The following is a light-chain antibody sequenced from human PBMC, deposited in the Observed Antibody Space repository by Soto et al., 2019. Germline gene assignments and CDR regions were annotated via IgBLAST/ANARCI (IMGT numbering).Light chain of an antibody. CDR2: GAS. CDR1: QSVNSN. J-gene: IGKJ4*01. V-gene: IGKV3-20*01. Sequence: EIVMTQSPATLSVSPGERATLSCRASQSVNSNLAWYQQKPGQAPRLLIYGASTRATGIPDRFSGGGSGTDFTLSISRLEPEDFAVYYCQQYGSSLTFGGGTKVEIK. CDR3: QQYGSSLT.